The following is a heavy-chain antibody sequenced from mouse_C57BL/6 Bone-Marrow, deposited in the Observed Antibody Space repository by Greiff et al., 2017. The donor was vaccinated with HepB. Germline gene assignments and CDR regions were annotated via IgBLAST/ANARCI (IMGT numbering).Heavy chain of an antibody. CDR2: INPNYGTT. CDR1: GYSFTDYN. D-gene: IGHD1-1*01. J-gene: IGHJ1*03. CDR3: ARFYYGSSYGWYFDV. V-gene: IGHV1-39*01. Sequence: VQLKESGPELVKPGASVKISCKASGYSFTDYNMNWVKQSNGKSLEWIGVINPNYGTTSYNQKFKGKATLTVDQSSSTAYMQLNSLTSEDSAVYYCARFYYGSSYGWYFDVWGTGTTVTVSS.